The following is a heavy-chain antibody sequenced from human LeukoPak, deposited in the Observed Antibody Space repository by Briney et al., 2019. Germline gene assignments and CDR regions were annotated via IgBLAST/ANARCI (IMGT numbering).Heavy chain of an antibody. V-gene: IGHV3-33*01. D-gene: IGHD3-9*01. CDR2: VRYDGSDK. Sequence: GGSLRLSCAASGFTFSNYGTHGVRQAPAQGLEWVAVVRYDGSDKDYADSVRGRFTISRDNSENTLYLQMNSLRDEDTDVYFRARRWFNAYDIWGQGTMVTVSS. CDR3: ARRWFNAYDI. CDR1: GFTFSNYG. J-gene: IGHJ3*02.